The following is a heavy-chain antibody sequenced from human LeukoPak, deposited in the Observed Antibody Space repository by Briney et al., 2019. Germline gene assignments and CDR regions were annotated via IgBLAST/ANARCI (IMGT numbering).Heavy chain of an antibody. CDR1: VDAISSVTYQ. Sequence: SETLSLTCAVSVDAISSVTYQLAWIRQPPGKGLEWVGSISYSGSTYYNPSLKSRVTIFLETSKNQFSLKLSWVTASDTAVYYCARLEADIFGCLDQWGQGTLVTVSS. J-gene: IGHJ4*02. CDR3: ARLEADIFGCLDQ. V-gene: IGHV4-39*01. CDR2: ISYSGST. D-gene: IGHD5-18*01.